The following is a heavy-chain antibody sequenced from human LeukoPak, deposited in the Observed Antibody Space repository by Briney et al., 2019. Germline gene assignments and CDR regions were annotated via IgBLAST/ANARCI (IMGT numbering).Heavy chain of an antibody. CDR1: GFTFSNYA. D-gene: IGHD3-9*01. V-gene: IGHV3-23*01. Sequence: GGSLRLSCAASGFTFSNYAMTWVRHAPGEGLEWVSAISDSGGITYYADSVKGRFTISRDNSKNTLYLQMDSLRAEDTAVYYCVRDAYNILTAPYFDYWGQGTLVTVSS. CDR2: ISDSGGIT. CDR3: VRDAYNILTAPYFDY. J-gene: IGHJ4*02.